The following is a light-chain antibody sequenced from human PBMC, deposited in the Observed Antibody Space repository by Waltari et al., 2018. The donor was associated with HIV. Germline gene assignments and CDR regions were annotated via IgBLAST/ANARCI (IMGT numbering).Light chain of an antibody. CDR3: SSYAGSAVV. Sequence: QSALTQPPSASGSRGQSVTISCPGTSSDVGAYNYVSWYQQYPGMAPKLIIYEVNKRPAGVADRFAGSKSGNTASLTVSGLQAEDEADFYCSSYAGSAVVFGGGTKLTVL. CDR2: EVN. V-gene: IGLV2-8*01. J-gene: IGLJ2*01. CDR1: SSDVGAYNY.